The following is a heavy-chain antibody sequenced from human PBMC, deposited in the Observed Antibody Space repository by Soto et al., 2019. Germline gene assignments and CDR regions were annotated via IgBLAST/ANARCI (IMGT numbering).Heavy chain of an antibody. J-gene: IGHJ6*03. CDR3: ARALAAAGTHPYYYYYDFMDV. V-gene: IGHV1-3*01. CDR1: GYTFTSYA. Sequence: ASVKVSCKASGYTFTSYAMHWVRQAPGQRLEWMGWINAGNGNTKYSQKFQGRVTITRDTSASTAYMELSSLRSEDTAVYYCARALAAAGTHPYYYYYDFMDVWTKRTTVTGSS. D-gene: IGHD6-13*01. CDR2: INAGNGNT.